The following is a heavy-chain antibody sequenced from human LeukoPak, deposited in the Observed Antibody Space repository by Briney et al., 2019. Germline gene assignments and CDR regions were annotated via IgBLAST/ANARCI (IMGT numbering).Heavy chain of an antibody. J-gene: IGHJ3*02. V-gene: IGHV4-34*01. CDR1: GGSFSGYY. CDR3: ARDSEPFRGYCSGGSCWDAFDI. D-gene: IGHD2-15*01. Sequence: SETLSLTCAVYGGSFSGYYWSWIRQPPGKGLEWIGEINHSGSTNYNPSLKSRVTISVDTSKNQFSLKLSSVTAADTAVYYCARDSEPFRGYCSGGSCWDAFDIWGQGTMVTVSS. CDR2: INHSGST.